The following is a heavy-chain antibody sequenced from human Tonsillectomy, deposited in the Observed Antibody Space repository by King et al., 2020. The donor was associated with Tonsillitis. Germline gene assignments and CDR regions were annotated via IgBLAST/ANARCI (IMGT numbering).Heavy chain of an antibody. J-gene: IGHJ1*01. CDR2: ISSDGVRQ. V-gene: IGHV3-33*01. Sequence: VQLVESGGGVVQPGRSLRLSCTSSGFTFRSYGMHWVRQAPGKGLEWVAVISSDGVRQNYADSVKGRFTISRDNSKNTLYLQMNSLRAEDTAVYYCARERLYSSNWGIDWWGQGALVTVSS. CDR1: GFTFRSYG. CDR3: ARERLYSSNWGIDW. D-gene: IGHD7-27*01.